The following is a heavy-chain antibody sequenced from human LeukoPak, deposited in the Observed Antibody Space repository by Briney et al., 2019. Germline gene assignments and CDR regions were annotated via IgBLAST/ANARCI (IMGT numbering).Heavy chain of an antibody. D-gene: IGHD2-15*01. CDR1: GFTFDDYG. V-gene: IGHV3-20*04. CDR3: AKDLPRYCSGGSCYSGFDY. Sequence: GGSLRLSCAASGFTFDDYGMSWVRQAPGKGLEWVSGINWNGGSTGYADSVKGRFTTSRDNANNSLYLQMNSLRAEDTALYYCAKDLPRYCSGGSCYSGFDYWGQGTLVIVSS. J-gene: IGHJ4*02. CDR2: INWNGGST.